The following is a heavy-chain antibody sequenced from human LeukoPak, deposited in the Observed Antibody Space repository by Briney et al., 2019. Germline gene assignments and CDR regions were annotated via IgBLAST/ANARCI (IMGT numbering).Heavy chain of an antibody. Sequence: TGGSLRLSCEGSGYSFSSFWMHWVRQAPGEGLVWVSRLNEDGGITNYADFAKGRFTISRDNARNTLYLQMNSLRAEDTALYYCARGGWFGELLFDYWGQGTLVTVSS. CDR1: GYSFSSFW. D-gene: IGHD3-10*01. J-gene: IGHJ4*02. V-gene: IGHV3-74*01. CDR3: ARGGWFGELLFDY. CDR2: LNEDGGIT.